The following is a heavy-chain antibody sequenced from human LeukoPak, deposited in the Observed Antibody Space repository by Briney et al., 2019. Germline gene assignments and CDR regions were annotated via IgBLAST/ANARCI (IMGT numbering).Heavy chain of an antibody. D-gene: IGHD2-2*01. J-gene: IGHJ6*03. CDR2: INTNTGNP. Sequence: ASVKVSCKASGYTFTSYAMNWVRQAPGQGLEWMGWINTNTGNPTYAQGFTGRFVFSLDTSVSTAYLQISSLKAEDTAVYYCARAYTHYCSSTSCQTEHYYYYYMDVWGNGTTVTVSS. V-gene: IGHV7-4-1*02. CDR1: GYTFTSYA. CDR3: ARAYTHYCSSTSCQTEHYYYYYMDV.